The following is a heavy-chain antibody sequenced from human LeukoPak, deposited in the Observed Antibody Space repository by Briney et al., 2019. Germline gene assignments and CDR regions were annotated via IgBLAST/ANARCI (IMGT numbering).Heavy chain of an antibody. CDR1: GDSITSGNYY. J-gene: IGHJ4*02. V-gene: IGHV4-30-2*01. CDR3: AKVTGRPYSSSYIDT. CDR2: ISHSGSP. D-gene: IGHD6-19*01. Sequence: SQTLSLTCTVSGDSITSGNYYWSWIRQPPGMGLEWIGYISHSGSPYYNPSLGSRVTVSVDKAKNEFSLRLTSVTAADTAVFFCAKVTGRPYSSSYIDTWGQGTLVTVSS.